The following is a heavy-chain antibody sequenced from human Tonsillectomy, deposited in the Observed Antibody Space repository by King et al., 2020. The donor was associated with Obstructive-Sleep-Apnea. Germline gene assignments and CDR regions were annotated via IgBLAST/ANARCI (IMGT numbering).Heavy chain of an antibody. D-gene: IGHD3-3*01. Sequence: DVQLVESGGGLVQPGGSLRLSCAASGFIFSSYSMHWVRQAPGKGLEWISYISRDSTTIYYEDSVKGRFTISRDNAQNSLSLQMNSLRAEDTAIYYCTSTFFGVIMQSERLKNYFGMDVWGQGTTVTVS. V-gene: IGHV3-48*04. CDR1: GFIFSSYS. J-gene: IGHJ6*02. CDR2: ISRDSTTI. CDR3: TSTFFGVIMQSERLKNYFGMDV.